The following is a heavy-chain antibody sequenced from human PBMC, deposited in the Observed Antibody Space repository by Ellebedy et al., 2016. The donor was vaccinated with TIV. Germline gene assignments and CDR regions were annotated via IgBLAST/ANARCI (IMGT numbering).Heavy chain of an antibody. CDR1: GFTVSDNY. V-gene: IGHV3-66*03. J-gene: IGHJ6*02. CDR3: AKDLEMATINDGMDV. Sequence: GESLKISCAVSGFTVSDNYMSWVRQAPGKGLEWVAIIYRTGSTFYPDSAKGRFTISRDNSKNTLYLQMNSLRAEDTAVYYCAKDLEMATINDGMDVWGQGTTVTVSS. CDR2: IYRTGST. D-gene: IGHD5-24*01.